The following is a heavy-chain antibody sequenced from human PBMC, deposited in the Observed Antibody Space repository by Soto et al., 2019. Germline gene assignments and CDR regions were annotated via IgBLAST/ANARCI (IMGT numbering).Heavy chain of an antibody. V-gene: IGHV4-34*01. CDR2: INHSGST. CDR3: ARDSPPGGGGGGPFLSGYYINYYYYMDV. D-gene: IGHD3-3*01. J-gene: IGHJ6*03. Sequence: PSETLSLTCAVYGGSFSGYYWSWIRQPPGKGLEWIGEINHSGSTNYNPSLKSRVTISVDTSKNQFSLKLSSVTAADTAVYYCARDSPPGGGGGGPFLSGYYINYYYYMDVWGKGTTVTVSS. CDR1: GGSFSGYY.